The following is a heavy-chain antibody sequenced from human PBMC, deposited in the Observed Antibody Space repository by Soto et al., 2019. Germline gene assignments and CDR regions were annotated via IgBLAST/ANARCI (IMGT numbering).Heavy chain of an antibody. CDR2: ISAYNGNT. J-gene: IGHJ4*02. CDR3: TTDPVTMIVVVPSSG. D-gene: IGHD3-22*01. V-gene: IGHV1-18*01. Sequence: QVQLVQSGAEVKKPGASVKVSCKASGYTFTSYGISWVRQAPGQGLEWMGWISAYNGNTNYAQKLQGRVTMTTDTSTSTAYMELRSLRSDDTAVYYCTTDPVTMIVVVPSSGWGQGTLVTVSS. CDR1: GYTFTSYG.